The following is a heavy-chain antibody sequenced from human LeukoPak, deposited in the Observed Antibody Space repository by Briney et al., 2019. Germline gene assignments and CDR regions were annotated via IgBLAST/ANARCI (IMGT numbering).Heavy chain of an antibody. V-gene: IGHV3-64*01. CDR3: ARPSSSGSYAPFF. J-gene: IGHJ4*02. Sequence: GGSLRLSCAASVFTFSTYAMHWVRQAPGKGLEYVAAISSKGDYTHYANSVKGRFTISRENSKNTLYLEMGRLRAEDMAVYYCARPSSSGSYAPFFWGQGTLVTVSS. CDR1: VFTFSTYA. CDR2: ISSKGDYT. D-gene: IGHD6-25*01.